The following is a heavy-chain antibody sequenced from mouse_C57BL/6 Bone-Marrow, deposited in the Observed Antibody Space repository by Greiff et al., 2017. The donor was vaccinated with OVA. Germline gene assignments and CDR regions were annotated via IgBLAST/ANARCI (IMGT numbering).Heavy chain of an antibody. CDR3: ARHTTTVVSYWYFDV. CDR2: ISNGGGST. CDR1: GFTFSDYY. D-gene: IGHD1-1*01. J-gene: IGHJ1*03. V-gene: IGHV5-12*01. Sequence: EVKLMESGGGLVQPGGSLKLSCAASGFTFSDYYMYWVRQTPEKRLAWVAYISNGGGSTYYPDTVKGRFTISRDNAKNTLYLQMSRLKSEDTAMYYCARHTTTVVSYWYFDVWGTGTTVTVSS.